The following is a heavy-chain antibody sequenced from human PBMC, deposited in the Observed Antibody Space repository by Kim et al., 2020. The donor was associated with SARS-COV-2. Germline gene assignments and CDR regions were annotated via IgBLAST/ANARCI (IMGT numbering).Heavy chain of an antibody. Sequence: SVKVSCKASGFTFTSSAMQWVRQARGQRLEWIGWIVVGSGNTNYAQKFQERVTITRDMSTSTAYMELSSLRSEDTAVYYCAAGAAIGLLWFGELFDYYGMDVWGQGTTVTVSS. CDR2: IVVGSGNT. CDR3: AAGAAIGLLWFGELFDYYGMDV. J-gene: IGHJ6*02. D-gene: IGHD3-10*01. CDR1: GFTFTSSA. V-gene: IGHV1-58*02.